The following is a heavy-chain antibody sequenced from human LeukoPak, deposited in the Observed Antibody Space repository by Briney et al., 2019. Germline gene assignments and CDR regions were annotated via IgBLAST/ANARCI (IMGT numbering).Heavy chain of an antibody. CDR1: GFTFSTYA. CDR3: ARGIFTGGTYYGY. D-gene: IGHD1-26*01. Sequence: GGSLRLSCSASGFTFSTYAMHWVRQAPGKGLEWVAVISYDGSSKNYGDSVKGRFTISRDNSKNTVYLQMNSLRVEDTALYYCARGIFTGGTYYGYWGQGTLVTVSS. CDR2: ISYDGSSK. J-gene: IGHJ4*02. V-gene: IGHV3-30-3*01.